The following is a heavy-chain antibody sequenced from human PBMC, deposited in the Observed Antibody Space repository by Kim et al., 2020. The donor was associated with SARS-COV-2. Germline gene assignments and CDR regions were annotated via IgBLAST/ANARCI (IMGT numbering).Heavy chain of an antibody. V-gene: IGHV3-48*02. J-gene: IGHJ1*01. CDR2: ISGSTGTL. D-gene: IGHD2-21*01. Sequence: GGSLRLSCVASGFTFSDLGMHWVRQAPGKGPEWVSHISGSTGTLYYIDSVKGRFTISRDNAKNSLYLQMNSLRDEDTAVYYCASDVYGGEHYWGQGTLVT. CDR1: GFTFSDLG. CDR3: ASDVYGGEHY.